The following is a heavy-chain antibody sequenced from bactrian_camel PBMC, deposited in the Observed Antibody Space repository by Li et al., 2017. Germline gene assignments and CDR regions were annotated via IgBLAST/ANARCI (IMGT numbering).Heavy chain of an antibody. J-gene: IGHJ6*01. CDR2: IYTGDRYT. V-gene: IGHV3S61*01. CDR1: GYSNNYC. Sequence: HVQLVESGGGTVQPGGSLRLSCAASGYSNNYCMAWFRQAPGKEREAVAGIYTGDRYTQYADSVKGRFTISQDNAKNTVHLQMNILKPEDTALYYCALKRDFYGCGWRGQADFAYWGQGTQVTVS. CDR3: ALKRDFYGCGWRGQADFAY. D-gene: IGHD5*01.